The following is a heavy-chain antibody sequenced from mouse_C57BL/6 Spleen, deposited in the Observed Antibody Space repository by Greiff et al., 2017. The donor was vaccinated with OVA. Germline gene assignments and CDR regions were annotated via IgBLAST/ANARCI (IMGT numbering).Heavy chain of an antibody. D-gene: IGHD1-1*01. J-gene: IGHJ2*01. CDR2: IYPGGGYT. Sequence: QVQLQQSGAELVRPGTSVKMSCKASGYTFTNYWIGWAKQRPGHGLEWIGDIYPGGGYTNYNEKFKGKATLTADKSSSTAYMQFSSLTSEDSAIYYCARCYYGSRGYFDYWGQGTTLTVSS. CDR1: GYTFTNYW. CDR3: ARCYYGSRGYFDY. V-gene: IGHV1-63*01.